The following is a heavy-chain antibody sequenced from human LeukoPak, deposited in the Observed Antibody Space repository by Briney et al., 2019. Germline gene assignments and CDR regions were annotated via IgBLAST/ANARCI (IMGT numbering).Heavy chain of an antibody. J-gene: IGHJ5*02. V-gene: IGHV3-30*15. CDR2: VAYDGDNK. CDR1: GFPFSRYT. D-gene: IGHD2-15*01. CDR3: ARGSYCSGGSCHVGSWLDP. Sequence: PGRSPRLSCAASGFPFSRYTMHWVRQAPGKGPEWMATVAYDGDNKYYADSVKGRFTISRDNSNNTLFLQLGALSADDTAVYYCARGSYCSGGSCHVGSWLDPWGQGTLVTVSS.